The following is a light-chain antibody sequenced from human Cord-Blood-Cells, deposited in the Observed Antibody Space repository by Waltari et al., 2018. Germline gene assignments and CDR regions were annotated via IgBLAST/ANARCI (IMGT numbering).Light chain of an antibody. CDR3: SSYTSSSTLV. CDR1: SSDVGGYNY. Sequence: QSALTQPASVSGSPAPSITISCTGNSSDVGGYNYVSWYQQHPGKDPKLMIYDVSNRPSGVSNRFSGSKSGNTASLTISGLQAEDEADYYCSSYTSSSTLVFGGGTKLTVL. J-gene: IGLJ2*01. CDR2: DVS. V-gene: IGLV2-14*01.